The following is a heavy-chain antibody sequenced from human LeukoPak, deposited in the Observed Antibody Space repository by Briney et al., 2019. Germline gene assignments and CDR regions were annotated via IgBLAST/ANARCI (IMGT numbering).Heavy chain of an antibody. CDR3: ARWGIYGSGTYYYYGMDV. J-gene: IGHJ6*02. CDR2: MNPNSGNT. D-gene: IGHD3-10*01. CDR1: GYTFTSYD. V-gene: IGHV1-8*01. Sequence: ASVTVSCKASGYTFTSYDINWVRQATGQGFEWMGWMNPNSGNTGYAQKFQGRVTMTRNTSISTAYMELSSLRSEDTAVYYCARWGIYGSGTYYYYGMDVWGQGTTVTVSS.